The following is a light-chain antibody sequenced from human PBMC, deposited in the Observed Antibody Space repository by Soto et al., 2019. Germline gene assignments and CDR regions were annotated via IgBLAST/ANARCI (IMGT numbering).Light chain of an antibody. CDR2: DAS. CDR3: QQCDNLPFT. Sequence: DIQMTQSPSSLSASVGDRVTITCQASQDISNYLNWYQQKPGKAPKLLIYDASNLETGVPSRFSGSGSGTDFILTISSLQPEDIATYFCQQCDNLPFTFGPGTKVDFK. J-gene: IGKJ3*01. CDR1: QDISNY. V-gene: IGKV1-33*01.